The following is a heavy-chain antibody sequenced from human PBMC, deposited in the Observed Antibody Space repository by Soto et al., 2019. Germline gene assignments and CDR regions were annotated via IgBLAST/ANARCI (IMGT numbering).Heavy chain of an antibody. CDR3: ARFYGSGTPTDY. D-gene: IGHD3-10*01. J-gene: IGHJ4*02. Sequence: LLETLSLTCTVSCVSISSSSYYWGWIHQPPGKGLEWIGSIYYSGSTYYNPSLKSRVTISVDTSKNQFSLKLSSVTAADTAVYYCARFYGSGTPTDYWGQGTLVTVSS. V-gene: IGHV4-39*01. CDR1: CVSISSSSYY. CDR2: IYYSGST.